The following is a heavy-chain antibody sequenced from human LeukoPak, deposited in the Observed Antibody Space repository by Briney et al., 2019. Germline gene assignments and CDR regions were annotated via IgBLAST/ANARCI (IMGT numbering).Heavy chain of an antibody. CDR3: ARRGVKSIAARRAFDY. J-gene: IGHJ4*02. D-gene: IGHD6-6*01. CDR1: GGSFSNGNW. V-gene: IGHV4-4*02. CDR2: INHSGST. Sequence: PSGTLSLTCAVSGGSFSNGNWWSWVRQPPGKGLEWIGEINHSGSTNYNPSLKSRVTISVDTSKNQFSLKLSSVTAADTAVYYCARRGVKSIAARRAFDYWGQGTLVTVSS.